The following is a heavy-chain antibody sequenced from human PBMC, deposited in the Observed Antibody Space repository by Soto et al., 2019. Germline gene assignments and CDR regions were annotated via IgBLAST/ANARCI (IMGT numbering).Heavy chain of an antibody. J-gene: IGHJ6*02. CDR2: ISDSGATK. CDR1: GFTFSNCG. Sequence: PGGSLRLSCAASGFTFSNCGMNWVRQTPGKGLEWVSYISDSGATKHYADSVKGRFTISRDNGKDSLYLQMNSLRDEDTAVYFCARCSRNSCYSYGVDVWGQGATATVSS. V-gene: IGHV3-48*02. CDR3: ARCSRNSCYSYGVDV. D-gene: IGHD2-15*01.